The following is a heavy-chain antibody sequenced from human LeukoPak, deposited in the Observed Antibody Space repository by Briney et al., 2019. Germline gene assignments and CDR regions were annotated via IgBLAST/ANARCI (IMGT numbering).Heavy chain of an antibody. CDR3: ARQWSSGWYYFDY. J-gene: IGHJ4*02. D-gene: IGHD6-19*01. CDR2: IYYSGST. CDR1: GGSISSSSYY. Sequence: SETLSLTCTVSGGSISSSSYYWGWIRQPPGKGLEWIGSIYYSGSTYYNPSLKSRVTISVDTSKNQFSLKLSSVTAADTAVYYCARQWSSGWYYFDYWGQGTLVTVSS. V-gene: IGHV4-39*01.